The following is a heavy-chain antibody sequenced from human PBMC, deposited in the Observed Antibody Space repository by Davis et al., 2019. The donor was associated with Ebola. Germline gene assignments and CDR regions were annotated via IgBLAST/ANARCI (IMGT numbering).Heavy chain of an antibody. Sequence: PGGSLRLSCAASGFTFSSYGMHWVRQAPGKGLEWVAVISYDGSNKYYADSVKGRFTISRDNAKNTVHLQMNSLRAEDTAVYYCARGSGVGDYWGQGILVTVSS. CDR2: ISYDGSNK. CDR3: ARGSGVGDY. J-gene: IGHJ4*02. V-gene: IGHV3-30*03. CDR1: GFTFSSYG. D-gene: IGHD7-27*01.